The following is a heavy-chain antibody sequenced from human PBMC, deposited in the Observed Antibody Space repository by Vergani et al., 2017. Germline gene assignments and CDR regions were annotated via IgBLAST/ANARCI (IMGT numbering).Heavy chain of an antibody. CDR1: GYTFTGYY. CDR2: IIPIFGTA. V-gene: IGHV1-69*01. D-gene: IGHD5-18*01. CDR3: ARDRWDTAMVSGAFDI. J-gene: IGHJ3*02. Sequence: QVQLVQSGAEVKKPGASVKVSCKASGYTFTGYYLHWVRQAPGQGLEWRGGIIPIFGTANYAQKFQGRVTITADESRSTAYMELSSLRSEDTAVYYCARDRWDTAMVSGAFDIWGQGTMVTVSS.